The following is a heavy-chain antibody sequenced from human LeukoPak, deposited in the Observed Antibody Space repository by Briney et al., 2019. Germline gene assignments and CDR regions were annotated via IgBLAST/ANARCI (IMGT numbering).Heavy chain of an antibody. V-gene: IGHV3-48*01. Sequence: GGSLRLSCAASGFTFSSYSMNWVRQAPGKGLEWVSYISSSSSTIYYADSVKGRFTISRDNAKNSLYLQMNSLRAEDTAVYYCARDITIFGVVPTLFDYWGQGTLVTVSS. CDR2: ISSSSSTI. CDR3: ARDITIFGVVPTLFDY. J-gene: IGHJ4*02. CDR1: GFTFSSYS. D-gene: IGHD3-3*01.